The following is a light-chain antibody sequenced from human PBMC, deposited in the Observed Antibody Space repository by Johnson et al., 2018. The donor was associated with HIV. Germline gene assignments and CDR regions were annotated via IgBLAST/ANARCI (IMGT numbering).Light chain of an antibody. CDR1: SSNIGNNY. V-gene: IGLV1-51*02. CDR3: GTWDSSLRTGV. CDR2: ENN. J-gene: IGLJ1*01. Sequence: QSVLTQSPSVSAAPGQKVTISCSGSSSNIGNNYISWYQVLPGTPPKLLIYENNKRPSGIPDRFSGSKSGTSATLDIPRLQTGDGAEYYCGTWDSSLRTGVFGTGTKCTVL.